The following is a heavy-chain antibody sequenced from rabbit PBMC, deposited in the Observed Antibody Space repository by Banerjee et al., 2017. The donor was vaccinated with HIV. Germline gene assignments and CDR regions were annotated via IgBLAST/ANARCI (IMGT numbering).Heavy chain of an antibody. J-gene: IGHJ4*01. D-gene: IGHD5-1*01. CDR2: IYVGSSGSA. Sequence: QSLEESGGDLVKPGASLTITCTASGFSFSSSYYMCWVRQAPGKGLEWIGCIYVGSSGSAYYASWAKGRFTISKTSSTTVTLQMTSLTAADTATYFCARDGFSGSYSFDLWGPGTLVTVS. CDR3: ARDGFSGSYSFDL. CDR1: GFSFSSSYY. V-gene: IGHV1S40*01.